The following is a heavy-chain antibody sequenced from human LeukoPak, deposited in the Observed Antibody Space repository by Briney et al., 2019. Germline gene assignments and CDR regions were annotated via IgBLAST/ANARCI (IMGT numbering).Heavy chain of an antibody. CDR3: VRDHLWSFDY. CDR1: GFTFEDYG. Sequence: PGGSLRLSCAASGFTFEDYGMHWVRHAPGKGLEWVSGMSSDSNHIDYADSVKGRFTISRDNAKNSVHLQMNSLRAEDTAVYYCVRDHLWSFDYWGQGNLVTVSS. CDR2: MSSDSNHI. V-gene: IGHV3-9*01. J-gene: IGHJ4*02. D-gene: IGHD2-8*02.